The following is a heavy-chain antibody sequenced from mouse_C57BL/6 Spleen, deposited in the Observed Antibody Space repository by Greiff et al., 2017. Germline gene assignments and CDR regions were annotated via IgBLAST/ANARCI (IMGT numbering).Heavy chain of an antibody. D-gene: IGHD1-1*01. J-gene: IGHJ1*03. CDR1: GFSLTSYG. CDR2: LWRGGST. Sequence: QVQLKQSGPGLVQPSQSLSITCTVSGFSLTSYGVHWVRQSPGKGLEWLGVLWRGGSTDYNAAFMSRLSISQDNSKSKVFFKMYSLQADDTAIYDCAKNYYGSSWYFDVWGTGTTVTVSS. CDR3: AKNYYGSSWYFDV. V-gene: IGHV2-5*01.